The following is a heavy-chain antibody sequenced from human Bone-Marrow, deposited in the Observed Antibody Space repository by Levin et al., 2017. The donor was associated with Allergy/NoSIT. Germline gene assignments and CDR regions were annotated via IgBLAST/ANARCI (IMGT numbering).Heavy chain of an antibody. V-gene: IGHV4-38-2*02. D-gene: IGHD3-22*01. CDR1: GYSISSGYY. CDR2: IYHSGST. J-gene: IGHJ6*02. CDR3: ARERGDSSGYYYYVYYYGMDV. Sequence: SETLSLTCAVSGYSISSGYYWGWIRQPPGKGLEWIGSIYHSGSTYYNPSLKSRVTISVDTSKNQFSLKLSSVTAADTAVYYCARERGDSSGYYYYVYYYGMDVWGQGTTVTVSS.